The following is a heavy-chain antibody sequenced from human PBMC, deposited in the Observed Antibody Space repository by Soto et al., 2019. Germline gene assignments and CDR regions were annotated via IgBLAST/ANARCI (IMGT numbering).Heavy chain of an antibody. J-gene: IGHJ4*02. Sequence: PSETLSLTCTVSGGSISSYYWNWIRQPPGKGLEWIGYIYFTGSTNYNPSLKSRVTISVDTSKNQFSLKLSSVTAADTAVYYCARGLLMVYAADYWGQGTLVTVSS. CDR2: IYFTGST. V-gene: IGHV4-59*12. CDR3: ARGLLMVYAADY. D-gene: IGHD2-8*01. CDR1: GGSISSYY.